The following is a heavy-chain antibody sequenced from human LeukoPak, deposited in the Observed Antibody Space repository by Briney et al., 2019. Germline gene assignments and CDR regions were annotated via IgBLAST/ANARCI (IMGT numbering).Heavy chain of an antibody. V-gene: IGHV3-21*04. Sequence: GGSLRLSCAASAFSFSNYNMNWVRQAPGKGLEWVSSIISSGSYIYYADSVKGRFTISRDNSRNTLYLQMNTLRAEDTAVYYCARAEIWGQGTLVTVSS. CDR1: AFSFSNYN. J-gene: IGHJ4*02. CDR2: IISSGSYI. CDR3: ARAEI.